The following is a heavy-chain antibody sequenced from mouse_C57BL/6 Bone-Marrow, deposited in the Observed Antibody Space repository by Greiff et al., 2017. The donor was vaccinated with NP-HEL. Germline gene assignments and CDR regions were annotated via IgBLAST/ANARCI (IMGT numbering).Heavy chain of an antibody. CDR3: TRWRLRRWFAY. J-gene: IGHJ3*01. CDR1: GYTFTDYE. CDR2: IDPETGGT. V-gene: IGHV1-15*01. D-gene: IGHD2-4*01. Sequence: QVQLKQSGAELVRPGASVTLSCKASGYTFTDYEMHWVKQTPVHGLEWIGAIDPETGGTAYNQKFKGKAILTADKSSSTAYMELRSLTSEDSAVYYCTRWRLRRWFAYWGQGTLVTVSA.